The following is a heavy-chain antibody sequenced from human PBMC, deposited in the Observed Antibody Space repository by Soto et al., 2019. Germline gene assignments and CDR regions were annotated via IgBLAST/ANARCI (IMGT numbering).Heavy chain of an antibody. CDR2: ISYDGNIK. CDR1: GFTFSSYT. V-gene: IGHV3-30*01. Sequence: QVQLVESGGGVVQPGRSLRLSCAASGFTFSSYTVHWVRQAPGKGLDWVALISYDGNIKYYADSVKGRFTISRDNSKNTLYLQMNGLTTEDTAFYYCARAPPTFCISSTCYAKRFDFWGQGTLVTVSS. J-gene: IGHJ4*02. D-gene: IGHD2-2*01. CDR3: ARAPPTFCISSTCYAKRFDF.